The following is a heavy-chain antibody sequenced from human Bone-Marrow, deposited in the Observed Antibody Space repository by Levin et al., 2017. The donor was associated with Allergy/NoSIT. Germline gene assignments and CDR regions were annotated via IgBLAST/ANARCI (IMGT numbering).Heavy chain of an antibody. CDR2: ITSDGITT. CDR3: AREDYSGSGTAS. CDR1: GFTFSNYW. D-gene: IGHD3-10*01. Sequence: GGSLRLSCAASGFTFSNYWMHWVRQAPGKGLVWVSRITSDGITTNYADSVKGRFTISRDDAKSTLYLQMNSLRAEDTAVYYCAREDYSGSGTASWGQGTLVSVSS. J-gene: IGHJ5*02. V-gene: IGHV3-74*01.